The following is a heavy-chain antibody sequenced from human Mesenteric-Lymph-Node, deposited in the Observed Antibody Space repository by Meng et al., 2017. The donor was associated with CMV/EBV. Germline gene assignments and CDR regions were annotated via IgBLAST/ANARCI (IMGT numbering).Heavy chain of an antibody. CDR1: GYTFTSYG. D-gene: IGHD2-2*02. CDR3: ARGIVVVPAAIDAFDI. Sequence: ASVKVSCKASGYTFTSYGISWVRQATGQGLEWMGWMNPNSGNTGYAQKFQGRVTMTRNTSISTAYMELSSLRSEDTAVYYCARGIVVVPAAIDAFDIWGQGTMVTVSS. V-gene: IGHV1-8*02. J-gene: IGHJ3*02. CDR2: MNPNSGNT.